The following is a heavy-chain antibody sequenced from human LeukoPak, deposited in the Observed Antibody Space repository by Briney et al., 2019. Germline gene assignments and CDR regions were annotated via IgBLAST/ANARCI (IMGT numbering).Heavy chain of an antibody. CDR1: GFTFNTYS. J-gene: IGHJ6*02. CDR3: ARERMYYYGSGSMDV. V-gene: IGHV3-21*01. D-gene: IGHD3-10*01. Sequence: PGGSLRLSCAASGFTFNTYSMNWVRQAPGEGLEWVSSISPTSGHIYYADSVKGRFTISRDNAQNSLYLQMSSLRAEDTAVYYCARERMYYYGSGSMDVWGQGTTVTVSS. CDR2: ISPTSGHI.